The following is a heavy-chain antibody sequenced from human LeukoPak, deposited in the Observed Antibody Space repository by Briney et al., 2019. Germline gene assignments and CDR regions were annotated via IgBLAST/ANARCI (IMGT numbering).Heavy chain of an antibody. CDR2: LIPLFRRA. CDR1: GGTLRNYA. D-gene: IGHD4-11*01. CDR3: ASPKANSDYYFAF. Sequence: ASVKVSCKASGGTLRNYAISWVRQAPGHGLEWMGGLIPLFRRAEYAQRFQGRVTITADELTGVVYMELSNLTSEHTAVYYCASPKANSDYYFAFWGQGTLVTVSA. V-gene: IGHV1-69*13. J-gene: IGHJ4*02.